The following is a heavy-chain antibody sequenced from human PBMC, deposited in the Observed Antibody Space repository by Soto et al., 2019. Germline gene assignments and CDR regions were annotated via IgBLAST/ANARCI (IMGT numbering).Heavy chain of an antibody. CDR2: INAGNGNT. Sequence: ASVKVSCKASGYTFTSYAMHWVRQAPGQRPEWMGWINAGNGNTKYSQKFQGRVTITRDTSASTAYMELSSLRSEDTAVYYCARQITVTTYDPWGQGTLVTAPQ. D-gene: IGHD4-4*01. J-gene: IGHJ5*02. CDR3: ARQITVTTYDP. CDR1: GYTFTSYA. V-gene: IGHV1-3*01.